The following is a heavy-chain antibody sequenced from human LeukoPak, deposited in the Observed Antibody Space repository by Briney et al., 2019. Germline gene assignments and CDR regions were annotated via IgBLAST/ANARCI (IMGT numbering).Heavy chain of an antibody. CDR1: GFTFSSYS. J-gene: IGHJ4*02. D-gene: IGHD3-10*01. Sequence: GGSLRLSCAASGFTFSSYSMNWVRQAPGKGLEWVSYISSSSTIYYADSVKGRFTISRDNAKNSLYLQMNSLRDEDTAVYYCARDPSSGVDYWGQGTLVTVSS. CDR2: ISSSSTI. CDR3: ARDPSSGVDY. V-gene: IGHV3-48*02.